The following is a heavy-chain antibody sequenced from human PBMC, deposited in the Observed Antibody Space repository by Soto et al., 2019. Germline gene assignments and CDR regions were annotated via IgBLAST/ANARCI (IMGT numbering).Heavy chain of an antibody. CDR1: GFTFTNYA. CDR3: ARDRLRYFDWSSYYYYGMDV. Sequence: EVQLLESGGGLVQPGGSLRLSCAASGFTFTNYAMSWVRQAPGKGLEWVSAISGGGGATYYADSVKGRFTISRDNSKNTLYLQMNSLRAEDTAVYYCARDRLRYFDWSSYYYYGMDVWGQGTTVTVSS. J-gene: IGHJ6*02. D-gene: IGHD3-9*01. V-gene: IGHV3-23*01. CDR2: ISGGGGAT.